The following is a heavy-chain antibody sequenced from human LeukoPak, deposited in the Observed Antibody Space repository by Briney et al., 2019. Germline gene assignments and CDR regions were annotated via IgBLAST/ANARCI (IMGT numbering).Heavy chain of an antibody. CDR3: ARDAIAAAGRSFDY. Sequence: SETQSLTCAVYGGSFSGYYWSWIRQPPGKGLEWIGEINHSGSTNYNPSLKSRVTISVDTSKNQFSLKLSSVTAADTAVYYCARDAIAAAGRSFDYWGQGTLVTVSS. D-gene: IGHD6-13*01. CDR1: GGSFSGYY. V-gene: IGHV4-34*01. CDR2: INHSGST. J-gene: IGHJ4*02.